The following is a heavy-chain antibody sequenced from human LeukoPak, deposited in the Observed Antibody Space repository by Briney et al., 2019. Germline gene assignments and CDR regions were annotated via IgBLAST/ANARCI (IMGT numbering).Heavy chain of an antibody. D-gene: IGHD3-22*01. V-gene: IGHV5-51*01. CDR2: IYPGDSDT. J-gene: IGHJ4*02. Sequence: GESLKISCKGSGYSFTSYRIGWVRQMPGKGLEGMGIIYPGDSDTKYSPSFQGQVTISADKSISTAYLQWSSLKASDTAMYYCARAATGGYYSHIDYWGQGTLVSVSS. CDR1: GYSFTSYR. CDR3: ARAATGGYYSHIDY.